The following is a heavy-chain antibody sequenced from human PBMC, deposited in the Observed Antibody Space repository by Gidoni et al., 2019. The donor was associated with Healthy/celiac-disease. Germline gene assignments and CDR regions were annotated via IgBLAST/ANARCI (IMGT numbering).Heavy chain of an antibody. CDR1: GFTFDDYA. V-gene: IGHV3-43*02. CDR3: AREEVDI. CDR2: ISGNAGST. J-gene: IGHJ3*02. Sequence: EVQLVESGGGVVQPGGALRLCCAAFGFTFDDYAMHWVRQAPGKGSEWVSLISGNAGSTYYADSVNGRFTISRDNSKNSLYLQMNSLRTDDTALYFCAREEVDICGQGTMVTVSS.